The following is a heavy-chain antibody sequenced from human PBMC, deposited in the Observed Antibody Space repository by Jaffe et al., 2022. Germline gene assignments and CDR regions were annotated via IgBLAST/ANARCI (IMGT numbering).Heavy chain of an antibody. D-gene: IGHD3-16*01. CDR1: GGSISSYY. V-gene: IGHV4-59*01. CDR2: IYYSGST. Sequence: QVQLQESGPGLVKPSETLSLTCTVSGGSISSYYWSWIRQPPGKGLEWIGYIYYSGSTNYNPSLKSRVTISVDTSKNQFSLKLSSVTAADTAVYYCARADSPGIMITFGGAPGFRFDPWGQGTLVTVSS. CDR3: ARADSPGIMITFGGAPGFRFDP. J-gene: IGHJ5*02.